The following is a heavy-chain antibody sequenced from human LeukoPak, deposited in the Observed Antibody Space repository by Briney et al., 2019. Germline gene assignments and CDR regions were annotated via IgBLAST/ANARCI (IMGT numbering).Heavy chain of an antibody. CDR2: INPAGNYR. CDR1: GFTFSKYT. D-gene: IGHD3-3*01. J-gene: IGHJ5*01. CDR3: VRDWDHYDFDS. Sequence: GGSLRLSCVASGFTFSKYTMSWVRQAPGKGLEWVSRINPAGNYRNFADSVEGRFTISRDNARNTVYLQMNSLRVEDTSLFYCVRDWDHYDFDSWGQGTLVIVSS. V-gene: IGHV3-74*01.